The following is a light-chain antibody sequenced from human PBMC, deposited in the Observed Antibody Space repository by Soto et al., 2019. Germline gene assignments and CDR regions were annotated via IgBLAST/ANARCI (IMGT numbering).Light chain of an antibody. V-gene: IGLV2-14*03. CDR2: DVS. J-gene: IGLJ1*01. CDR1: SSDVGGYNF. Sequence: QSALTQPASVSGSPGQSVTISCAGTSSDVGGYNFVSWYQRHPGKAPQLMIYDVSSRPSGVSNRFSGSKSGNTASLTISGLQAEDEADYYCSSYTSSYTYVFGTGTKVTVL. CDR3: SSYTSSYTYV.